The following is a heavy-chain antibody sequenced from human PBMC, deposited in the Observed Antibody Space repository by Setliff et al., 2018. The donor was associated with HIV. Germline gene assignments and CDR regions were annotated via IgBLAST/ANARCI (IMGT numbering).Heavy chain of an antibody. CDR3: ARDRGYDILPGYPRGYFDY. V-gene: IGHV4-59*01. CDR1: GGSISSYY. J-gene: IGHJ4*02. CDR2: IYYSGST. D-gene: IGHD3-9*01. Sequence: NPSETLSLTCTVSGGSISSYYWSWIRQPAGKGLEWIGYIYYSGSTNYNPSLKSRVTISVDTSENQFSLKLSSVTAADTAVYYCARDRGYDILPGYPRGYFDYWGQGTLVTVS.